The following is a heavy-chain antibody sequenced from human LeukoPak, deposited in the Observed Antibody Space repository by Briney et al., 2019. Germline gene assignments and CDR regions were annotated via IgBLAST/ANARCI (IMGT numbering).Heavy chain of an antibody. CDR2: ISWNSGSI. D-gene: IGHD3-3*01. CDR3: ARTTYNDFWSGDSRYYYYYMDV. Sequence: GGSLRLSCAASGFTFDDYAMHWVRQAPGKGLEWVSGISWNSGSIGYADSVKGRFTISRDNAKNSLYLQMNSLKTEDTAVYYCARTTYNDFWSGDSRYYYYYMDVWGKGTTVTVSS. J-gene: IGHJ6*03. V-gene: IGHV3-9*01. CDR1: GFTFDDYA.